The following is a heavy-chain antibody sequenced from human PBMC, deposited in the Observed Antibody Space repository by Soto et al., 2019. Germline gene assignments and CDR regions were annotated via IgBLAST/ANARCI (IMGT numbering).Heavy chain of an antibody. CDR3: AKDREGGSSAYYYYYMDV. D-gene: IGHD6-6*01. J-gene: IGHJ6*03. V-gene: IGHV3-23*01. CDR1: GFTFSSYA. Sequence: GGSLRLSCAASGFTFSSYAMSWVRQAPGKGLGWVSAISGSGGSTYYADSVKGRFTISRDNSKNTLYLQMNSLRAEDTAVYYCAKDREGGSSAYYYYYMDVWGKGTTVTVSS. CDR2: ISGSGGST.